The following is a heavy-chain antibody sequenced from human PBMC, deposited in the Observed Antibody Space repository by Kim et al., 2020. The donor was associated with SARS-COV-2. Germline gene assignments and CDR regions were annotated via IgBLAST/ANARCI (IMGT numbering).Heavy chain of an antibody. CDR3: ARPSSTMSRGGMDV. CDR2: IYYSGST. Sequence: SETLSLTCTVSGGSISSSSYYWGWIRQPQGKGLEWIGSIYYSGSTYSNPSLKSRVTISVDTSKNQFSLKLSSVTAADTAVYYCARPSSTMSRGGMDVWGKGSKVTVSS. V-gene: IGHV4-39*01. CDR1: GGSISSSSYY. J-gene: IGHJ6*04. D-gene: IGHD3-10*02.